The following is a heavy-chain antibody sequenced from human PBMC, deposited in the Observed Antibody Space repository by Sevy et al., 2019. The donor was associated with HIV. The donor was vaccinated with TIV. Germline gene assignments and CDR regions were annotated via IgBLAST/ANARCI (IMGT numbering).Heavy chain of an antibody. V-gene: IGHV1-2*02. CDR1: GYTFTGYY. CDR2: INPNSGGT. J-gene: IGHJ6*02. Sequence: ASVKVSCKASGYTFTGYYMHWVRHAPGQGLEWMGRINPNSGGTNYAQKFQGRVTMTRDTSISTAYMELSRLRSDDTAVYYCAREGVTMVQGVYYYYGMDVWGQGTTVTVSS. CDR3: AREGVTMVQGVYYYYGMDV. D-gene: IGHD3-10*01.